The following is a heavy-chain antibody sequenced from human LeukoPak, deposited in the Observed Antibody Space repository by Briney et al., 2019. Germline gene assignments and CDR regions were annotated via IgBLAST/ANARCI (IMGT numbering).Heavy chain of an antibody. CDR3: AKPFYSGYDSHFDY. Sequence: GGSLRLSCAASGFTFSNYAMSWVRQAPGKGLEWVSAISGSGDGTYSADSVKGRYTISRDNSKNTLYLQMNSLRAEDTAVYYCAKPFYSGYDSHFDYWGQGTLVTVSS. V-gene: IGHV3-23*01. CDR1: GFTFSNYA. D-gene: IGHD5-12*01. J-gene: IGHJ4*02. CDR2: ISGSGDGT.